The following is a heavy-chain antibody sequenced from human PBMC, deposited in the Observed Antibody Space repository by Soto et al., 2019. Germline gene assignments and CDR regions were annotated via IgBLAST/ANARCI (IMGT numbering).Heavy chain of an antibody. J-gene: IGHJ4*02. CDR1: GFDFGDSY. V-gene: IGHV3-11*01. CDR2: IDSGDGTT. Sequence: EGSLRLSCTGSGFDFGDSYMSWIRQAPGKGLEWVSYIDSGDGTTYYTDSVKGRFTISRDNAKKTVYLQMSSLRVEDTALYYCVRAYYSSSWFPFDRWGQGPLVTFSS. CDR3: VRAYYSSSWFPFDR. D-gene: IGHD6-13*01.